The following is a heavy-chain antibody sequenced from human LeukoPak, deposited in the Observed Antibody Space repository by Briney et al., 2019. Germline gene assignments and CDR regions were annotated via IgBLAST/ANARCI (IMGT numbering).Heavy chain of an antibody. D-gene: IGHD3-10*01. CDR2: TYYRSQWFN. V-gene: IGHV6-1*01. Sequence: SQTLSLTCAISGDTVSSNSVSWNWIRQSPSRGLEWLGRTYYRSQWFNDYAESVQGRRTINPDTSKNQFSLHLNSVTPEDTAVYYCARADLDYYGSNRFFGLWGRGTLVTVSS. J-gene: IGHJ2*01. CDR1: GDTVSSNSVS. CDR3: ARADLDYYGSNRFFGL.